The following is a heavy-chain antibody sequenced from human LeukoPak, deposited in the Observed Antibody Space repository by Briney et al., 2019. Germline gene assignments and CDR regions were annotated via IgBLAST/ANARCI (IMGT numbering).Heavy chain of an antibody. CDR3: AREQPRRSY. CDR1: GFTFSSYA. Sequence: GRSLRLSCAASGFTFSSYAMHWVRQAPGKGLEWVAVISYDGSNKYYADSVKGRFTISRDNSKNTLYLQMNSLSAEDTAVYYCAREQPRRSYWGQGTLVTVSS. V-gene: IGHV3-30-3*01. D-gene: IGHD5-18*01. J-gene: IGHJ4*02. CDR2: ISYDGSNK.